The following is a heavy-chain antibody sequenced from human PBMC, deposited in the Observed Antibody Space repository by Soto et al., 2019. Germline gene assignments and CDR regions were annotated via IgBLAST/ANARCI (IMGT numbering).Heavy chain of an antibody. CDR1: GGSFSGYY. V-gene: IGHV4-34*01. Sequence: PSETLSLTCAVYGGSFSGYYWSWIRQPPGKGLEWIGEINHSGSTNHNPSLKSRVTISVDTSKNQFSLKLSSVTAADTAVYYCARVPVYGSGSQYYYYMDVWGKGTTVTVSS. J-gene: IGHJ6*03. D-gene: IGHD3-10*01. CDR3: ARVPVYGSGSQYYYYMDV. CDR2: INHSGST.